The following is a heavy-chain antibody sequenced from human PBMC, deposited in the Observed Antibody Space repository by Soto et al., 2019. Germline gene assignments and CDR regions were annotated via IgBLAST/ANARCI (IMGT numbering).Heavy chain of an antibody. J-gene: IGHJ4*02. V-gene: IGHV1-69*08. CDR2: IIPILGIA. CDR3: ARDQRLRGFDY. CDR1: GGTFSSYT. Sequence: QVQLVQSGAEVKKPGSSVKVSCKASGGTFSSYTISWVRQAPGQGLEWMGRIIPILGIANYAQKFQGRVTXTXVKSTSTAYMELSSLRSEDTAVYYCARDQRLRGFDYWGQGTLVTVSS. D-gene: IGHD4-17*01.